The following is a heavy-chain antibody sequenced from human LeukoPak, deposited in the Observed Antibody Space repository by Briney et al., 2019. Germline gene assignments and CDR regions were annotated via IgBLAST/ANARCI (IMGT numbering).Heavy chain of an antibody. D-gene: IGHD3-22*01. V-gene: IGHV3-53*01. CDR1: GVSVSANY. J-gene: IGHJ6*02. Sequence: GGSLRLSCVASGVSVSANYMTGVRQAPGKGLECVTVISSGESTSYADSVKGRFTISRDTSKNTPYLQMNSLRAEDTAVYYCARDTYRDYYDSDGYYYVGMDVWGQGTTVTVSS. CDR3: ARDTYRDYYDSDGYYYVGMDV. CDR2: ISSGEST.